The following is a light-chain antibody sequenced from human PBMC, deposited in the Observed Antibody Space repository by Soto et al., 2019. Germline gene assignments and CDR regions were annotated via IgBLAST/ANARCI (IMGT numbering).Light chain of an antibody. Sequence: EIVLTQSPGNLSLSPGERATLSCRASQSISSSYLAWYQQKPGQAPRLLIYAASSRATGIPDRFSGSGSGTDFTLTISILEPEDFAVYYCQQTVTFGPGTKV. CDR2: AAS. V-gene: IGKV3-20*01. CDR3: QQTVT. CDR1: QSISSSY. J-gene: IGKJ3*01.